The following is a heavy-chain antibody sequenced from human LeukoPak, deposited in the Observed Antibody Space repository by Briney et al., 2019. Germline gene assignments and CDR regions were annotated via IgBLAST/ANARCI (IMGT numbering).Heavy chain of an antibody. CDR3: ARVGANGMDV. V-gene: IGHV3-21*01. D-gene: IGHD1-26*01. Sequence: GGSLRLSCAASGFTFSSYSMNWVRQAPGKGLEWVSSISSSSSYIYYADSVKGRFTISRDNAKNSLYLQMNSLTGEDTAVYYCARVGANGMDVWGQGTTVTVSS. CDR2: ISSSSSYI. CDR1: GFTFSSYS. J-gene: IGHJ6*02.